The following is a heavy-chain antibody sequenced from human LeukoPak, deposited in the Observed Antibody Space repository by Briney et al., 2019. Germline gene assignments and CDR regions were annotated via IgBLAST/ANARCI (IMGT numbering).Heavy chain of an antibody. V-gene: IGHV3-23*01. D-gene: IGHD3-16*02. CDR3: AKGAVDYVWGSYRYDY. Sequence: GGSLRLSCAASGFTFSSYGMSWVRQAPGKGLEWVSAISGSGGSTYYADSVKGRFTISRDNSKNTLYLQMNSLRAEDTAVYYCAKGAVDYVWGSYRYDYWGQGTLVTVSS. CDR2: ISGSGGST. J-gene: IGHJ4*02. CDR1: GFTFSSYG.